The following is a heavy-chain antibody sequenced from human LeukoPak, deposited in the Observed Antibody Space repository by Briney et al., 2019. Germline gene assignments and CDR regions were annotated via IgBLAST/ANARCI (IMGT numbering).Heavy chain of an antibody. CDR3: ALSYDYDHSDALDI. Sequence: GGSLRLSCAASGFTFSTYFIHWVRQGPGKGLVWVSRIGSDGSSASSADSVKGRFTISRDKAKNTVLLQMYSLRAEDTAIHYCALSYDYDHSDALDIWGQGTMVTVSS. D-gene: IGHD3-22*01. V-gene: IGHV3-74*01. CDR1: GFTFSTYF. J-gene: IGHJ3*02. CDR2: IGSDGSSA.